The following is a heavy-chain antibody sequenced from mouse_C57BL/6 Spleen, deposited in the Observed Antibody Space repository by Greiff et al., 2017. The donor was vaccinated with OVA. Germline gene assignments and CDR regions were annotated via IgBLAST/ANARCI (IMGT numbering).Heavy chain of an antibody. J-gene: IGHJ4*01. V-gene: IGHV1-50*01. CDR2: IDPSDSYT. D-gene: IGHD3-2*02. CDR1: GYTFTSYW. Sequence: QVQLQQPGAELVKPGASVKLSCKASGYTFTSYWMQWVKQRPGQGLEWIGEIDPSDSYTNYNQKFKGKATLTVDTSSSPAYMQLSSLTSEDSAVYYCARSAAQAWAMDYWGQGTSVTVSS. CDR3: ARSAAQAWAMDY.